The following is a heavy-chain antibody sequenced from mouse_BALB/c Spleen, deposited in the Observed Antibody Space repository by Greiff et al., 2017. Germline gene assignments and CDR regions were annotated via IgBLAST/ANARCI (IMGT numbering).Heavy chain of an antibody. CDR3: ARNYYGSSYVGYFDY. J-gene: IGHJ2*01. Sequence: EVMLVESGPGLVKPSQSLSLTCTVTGYSITSDYAWNWIRQFPGNKLEWMGYISYSGSTSYNPSLKSRISVTRDTSKNQFFLQLNSVTTEDTATYYCARNYYGSSYVGYFDYWGQGTTLTVSS. D-gene: IGHD1-1*01. V-gene: IGHV3-2*02. CDR2: ISYSGST. CDR1: GYSITSDYA.